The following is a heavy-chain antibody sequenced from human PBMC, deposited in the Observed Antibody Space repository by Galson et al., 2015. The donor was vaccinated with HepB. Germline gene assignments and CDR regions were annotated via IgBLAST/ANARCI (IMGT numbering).Heavy chain of an antibody. J-gene: IGHJ4*02. Sequence: SLRLSCAASGFTFSSYAMSWVRQAPGKGLEWVSAISGSGGSTYYADSVKGRFTISRDNSKNTLYLQMNSLRAEDTAVYYCAKDKRLWASMVRGGFDYWGQGTLVTVSS. D-gene: IGHD3-10*01. CDR2: ISGSGGST. CDR3: AKDKRLWASMVRGGFDY. CDR1: GFTFSSYA. V-gene: IGHV3-23*01.